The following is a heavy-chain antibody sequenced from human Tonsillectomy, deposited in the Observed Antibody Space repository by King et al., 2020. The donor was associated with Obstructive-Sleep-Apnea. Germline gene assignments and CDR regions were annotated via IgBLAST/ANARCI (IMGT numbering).Heavy chain of an antibody. CDR2: ISGSGDST. Sequence: VQLVESGGGLVQPGGSLRLSCAASGFTLSSYAMGWVRQAPGKGLEWVSAISGSGDSTYYADSVKGRFSISGDNSENRLYLQMNSLRAEDTAVYYCAKASGQWLAPFDYWGQGTLVTVSS. D-gene: IGHD6-19*01. V-gene: IGHV3-23*04. CDR1: GFTLSSYA. CDR3: AKASGQWLAPFDY. J-gene: IGHJ4*02.